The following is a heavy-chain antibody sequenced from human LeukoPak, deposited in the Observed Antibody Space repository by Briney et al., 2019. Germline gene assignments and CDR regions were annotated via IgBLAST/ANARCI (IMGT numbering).Heavy chain of an antibody. CDR2: ISGSGGST. D-gene: IGHD4-17*01. J-gene: IGHJ4*02. CDR3: ARGYDYGDYVGDFDY. V-gene: IGHV3-23*01. CDR1: GFTFSSYA. Sequence: GGSLRLSCAASGFTFSSYAMSWVRQAPGKGLEWVSAISGSGGSTYYADSVKGRFTISGDNSKNTLYLQMNSLRAEDTAVYYCARGYDYGDYVGDFDYWGQGTLVTVSS.